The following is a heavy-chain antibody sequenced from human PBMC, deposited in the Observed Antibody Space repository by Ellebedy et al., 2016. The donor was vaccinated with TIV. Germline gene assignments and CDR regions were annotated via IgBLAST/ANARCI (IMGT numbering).Heavy chain of an antibody. Sequence: ASVKVSCKTSGYMFVAHAISWVRQTPGQGLEWMGGITPVFATDAYAQNFQDRVVITADRSTNTSYMELRSLKFEDTAIYYCARGSQMYYNDGSGYDSFDVWGQGTTVTVSS. J-gene: IGHJ3*01. D-gene: IGHD3-22*01. CDR3: ARGSQMYYNDGSGYDSFDV. CDR1: GYMFVAHA. V-gene: IGHV1-69*06. CDR2: ITPVFATD.